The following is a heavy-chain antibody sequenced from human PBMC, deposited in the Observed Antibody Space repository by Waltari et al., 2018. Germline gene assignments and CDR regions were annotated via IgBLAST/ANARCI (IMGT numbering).Heavy chain of an antibody. CDR2: ISWDGGST. CDR1: GFTFDDYA. J-gene: IGHJ6*02. CDR3: AKTQYSYGLYYYYYGMDV. D-gene: IGHD5-18*01. Sequence: EVQLVESGGVVVQPGGSLRLSCAASGFTFDDYAMHWARQAPGKGLEWVSLISWDGGSTYYADSVKGRFTISRDNSKNSLYLQMNSLRAEDTALYYCAKTQYSYGLYYYYYGMDVWGQGTTVTVSS. V-gene: IGHV3-43D*04.